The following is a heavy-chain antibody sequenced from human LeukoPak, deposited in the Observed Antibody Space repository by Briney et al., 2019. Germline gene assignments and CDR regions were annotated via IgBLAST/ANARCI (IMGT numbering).Heavy chain of an antibody. CDR2: INHSGST. D-gene: IGHD6-13*01. Sequence: SETLSLTCTVSGGSISSHYWSWIRQPPGKGLEWIGEINHSGSTNYNPSLKSRVTISVDTSKNQFSLKLSSVTAADTAVYYCARIAAAGTTGFDYWGQGTLVTVSS. J-gene: IGHJ4*02. CDR3: ARIAAAGTTGFDY. V-gene: IGHV4-34*01. CDR1: GGSISSHY.